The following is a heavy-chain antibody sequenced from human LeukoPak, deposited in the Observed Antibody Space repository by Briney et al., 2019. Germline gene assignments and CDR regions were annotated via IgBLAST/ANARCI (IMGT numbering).Heavy chain of an antibody. D-gene: IGHD3-10*01. CDR2: ITPMFGTA. J-gene: IGHJ1*01. CDR3: ATTLYYGSAPQGADFQH. V-gene: IGHV1-69*13. CDR1: GGTFTSYA. Sequence: TVNVSCKASGGTFTSYAISSVRQAPGQGLERTGGITPMFGTANYAQKFQGRVTITADESTSTADMELSSLRSEDTAVYYCATTLYYGSAPQGADFQHWGQGTLVTVSS.